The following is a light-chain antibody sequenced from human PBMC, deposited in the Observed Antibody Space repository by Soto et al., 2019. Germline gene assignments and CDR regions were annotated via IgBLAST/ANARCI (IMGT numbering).Light chain of an antibody. CDR3: ATWDDSLHGYV. Sequence: QSVLTQPPSASGTPGQRVTISCSGSNSNIGSNTVNWYQQLPGTAPKLRIYSNDQRPSGAPDRFSGSKSAASASLAISGLQSEDEADYYCATWDDSLHGYVFGTGTKVTVL. J-gene: IGLJ1*01. V-gene: IGLV1-44*01. CDR2: SND. CDR1: NSNIGSNT.